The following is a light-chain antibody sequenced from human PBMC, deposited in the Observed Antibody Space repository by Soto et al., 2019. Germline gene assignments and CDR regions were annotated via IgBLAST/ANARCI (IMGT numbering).Light chain of an antibody. Sequence: DIQMTQSPSTLSASVGDRVTITCRASQSISSWLAWYQQKPGKAPKLLIYDASSLESGVPSRFSGSGSGTVITLTISSLQPDDFATYYCQQYNSYSTWTFGQGTKVEIK. CDR2: DAS. CDR3: QQYNSYSTWT. CDR1: QSISSW. J-gene: IGKJ1*01. V-gene: IGKV1-5*01.